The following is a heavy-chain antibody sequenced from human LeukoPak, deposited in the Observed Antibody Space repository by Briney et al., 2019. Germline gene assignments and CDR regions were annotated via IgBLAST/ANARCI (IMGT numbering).Heavy chain of an antibody. CDR2: IKNDGTVK. V-gene: IGHV3-7*01. J-gene: IGHJ4*02. Sequence: PGGPLTLSCAASGFTFSYHWMTWVRQAPGKGLEWVANIKNDGTVKNYVDSVKGRFTISRDNAKNSLYLQMNSLRAEDTGVYYCAKPAYDSSDFRWGQGTLVTVSS. CDR3: AKPAYDSSDFR. D-gene: IGHD3-22*01. CDR1: GFTFSYHW.